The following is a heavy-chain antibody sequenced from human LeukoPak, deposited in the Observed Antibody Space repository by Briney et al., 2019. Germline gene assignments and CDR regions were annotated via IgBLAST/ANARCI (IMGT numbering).Heavy chain of an antibody. CDR1: GGTFSSYA. Sequence: VKVSCKASGGTFSSYAISWVRQAPGQGLEWMGGIIPIFGTANYAQKFQGRVTITADESTSTAYMELSSLRSEDTAVYYCARTPRGGYCSSTSCRHFDYWGQGTLVTVSS. V-gene: IGHV1-69*01. D-gene: IGHD2-2*01. CDR2: IIPIFGTA. CDR3: ARTPRGGYCSSTSCRHFDY. J-gene: IGHJ4*02.